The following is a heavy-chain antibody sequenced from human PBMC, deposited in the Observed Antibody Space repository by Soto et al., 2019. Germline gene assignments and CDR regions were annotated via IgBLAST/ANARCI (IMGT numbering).Heavy chain of an antibody. CDR2: IIPILGIP. CDR1: GVSFSDST. J-gene: IGHJ4*02. Sequence: QVLLVQSGAEVKKPGSSVKVSCKASGVSFSDSTISWVRQAPGQGLEWMGKIIPILGIPNFAQKFQGRVTITADKSASTAYMELSSLRSEDTAVYYCGTDSVSDWRPGVGYWGQGTRVTFPS. CDR3: GTDSVSDWRPGVGY. V-gene: IGHV1-69*04. D-gene: IGHD6-19*01.